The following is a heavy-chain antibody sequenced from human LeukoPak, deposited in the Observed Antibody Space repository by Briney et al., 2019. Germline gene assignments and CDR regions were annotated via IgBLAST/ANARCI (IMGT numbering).Heavy chain of an antibody. D-gene: IGHD2-15*01. CDR2: ISGSGGST. J-gene: IGHJ3*02. Sequence: PGXSLRLSCAASGFTFSSYAMSWVRQAPGKGLEWVSAISGSGGSTYYAASVKGLFTISRYNSKNTLYLQMNSLRAEDTAVYYCAKDLGSLGYCSGGSCYGPRFDAFDIWGQGTMVTVSS. CDR1: GFTFSSYA. CDR3: AKDLGSLGYCSGGSCYGPRFDAFDI. V-gene: IGHV3-23*01.